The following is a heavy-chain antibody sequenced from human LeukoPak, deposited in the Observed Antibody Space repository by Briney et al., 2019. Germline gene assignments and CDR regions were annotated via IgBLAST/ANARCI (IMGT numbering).Heavy chain of an antibody. V-gene: IGHV1-18*01. Sequence: ASVKVSCKASGYTFTSYGISWVRQAPGQGLEWMGWISAYNGNTNYAQKLQGRVTMTTDTSTSTAYMELRSLRSDDTAVYYCARVPSYYDFWSGAYFDYWGQGTLVTVSS. D-gene: IGHD3-3*01. CDR3: ARVPSYYDFWSGAYFDY. J-gene: IGHJ4*02. CDR2: ISAYNGNT. CDR1: GYTFTSYG.